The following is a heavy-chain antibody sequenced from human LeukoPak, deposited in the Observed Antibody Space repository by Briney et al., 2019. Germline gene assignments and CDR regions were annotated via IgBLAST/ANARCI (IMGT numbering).Heavy chain of an antibody. J-gene: IGHJ5*02. CDR1: GFTFSSYG. D-gene: IGHD3-9*01. CDR3: ARGQKRLWTVLRYFDWFNWFDP. CDR2: ISGSGGST. V-gene: IGHV3-23*01. Sequence: GGSLRLSCAASGFTFSSYGMSWVRQAPGKGLEWVSAISGSGGSTYYADSVKGRFTISRDNSKNTLYLQMNSLRAEDTAVYYCARGQKRLWTVLRYFDWFNWFDPWGQGTLVTVSS.